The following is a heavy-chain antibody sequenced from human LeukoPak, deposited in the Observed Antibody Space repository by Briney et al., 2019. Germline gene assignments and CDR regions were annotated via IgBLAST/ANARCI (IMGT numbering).Heavy chain of an antibody. CDR1: GFTFSSYS. J-gene: IGHJ4*02. D-gene: IGHD6-19*01. CDR3: ARDIRDSSGWTSFDY. CDR2: IRSSSSYI. V-gene: IGHV3-21*01. Sequence: GGSLRLSCAASGFTFSSYSMNWVRQAPGKGLEGVSSIRSSSSYIYYADSVKGGFTISRDNAKNSLYLQMNSLGAEDTAVYYCARDIRDSSGWTSFDYWGQGTLVSVSS.